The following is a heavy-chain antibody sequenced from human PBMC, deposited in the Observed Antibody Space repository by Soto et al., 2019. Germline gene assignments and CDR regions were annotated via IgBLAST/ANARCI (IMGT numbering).Heavy chain of an antibody. D-gene: IGHD5-12*01. Sequence: SETLSLTCAVYGGSFSGYYWSWIRQPPGKGLEWIGEINHSGSTNYNPSLKSRVTISVDTSKNQFSLKLSSVTAADTAVYYCARGLRWLRPNAFDIWGQGTMVTVSS. J-gene: IGHJ3*02. V-gene: IGHV4-34*01. CDR2: INHSGST. CDR3: ARGLRWLRPNAFDI. CDR1: GGSFSGYY.